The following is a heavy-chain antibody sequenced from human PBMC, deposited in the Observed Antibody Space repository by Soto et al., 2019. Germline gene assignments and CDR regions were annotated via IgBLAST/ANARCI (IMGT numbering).Heavy chain of an antibody. CDR3: ATVELLWYQRNPSSPLRK. J-gene: IGHJ4*02. CDR1: GYTLTELS. V-gene: IGHV1-24*01. CDR2: FDPEDGET. Sequence: ASVKVSCKVSGYTLTELSIHWVRQAPGKGLEWMGGFDPEDGETIYAQKFQGRVTMTEDTSTDTAYMELSSLRSEDTAVYYCATVELLWYQRNPSSPLRKWGQGTLVTVS. D-gene: IGHD3-10*01.